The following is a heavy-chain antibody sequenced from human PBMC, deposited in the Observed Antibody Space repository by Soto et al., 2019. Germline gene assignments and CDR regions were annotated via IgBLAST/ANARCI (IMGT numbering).Heavy chain of an antibody. CDR1: GFTFSSYG. V-gene: IGHV3-33*01. J-gene: IGHJ3*02. D-gene: IGHD2-8*01. Sequence: QVQLVESGGGVVQPGRSLRLSCAASGFTFSSYGMHWVRQAPGKGLEWVAVIWYDGSNKYYADSVKGRFTISRDNSKNTLYLQMNSLRAEDTAVYYCAVYRDAFDIWGQGTMVTVSS. CDR2: IWYDGSNK. CDR3: AVYRDAFDI.